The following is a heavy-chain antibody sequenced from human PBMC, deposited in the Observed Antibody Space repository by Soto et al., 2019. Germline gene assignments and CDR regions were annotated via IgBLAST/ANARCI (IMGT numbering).Heavy chain of an antibody. CDR2: ISAYNGNT. D-gene: IGHD2-2*01. CDR3: ARHPPYYCSRTSCYAEYYYYGMDV. Sequence: GASVKVSCKASGFTFTSSAVQWVRQAPGQGLEWMGWISAYNGNTNYAQKLQGRVTMTTDTSTSTAYMELRSLRSDDTAVYYCARHPPYYCSRTSCYAEYYYYGMDVWGQGTTVTGSS. V-gene: IGHV1-18*01. J-gene: IGHJ6*02. CDR1: GFTFTSSA.